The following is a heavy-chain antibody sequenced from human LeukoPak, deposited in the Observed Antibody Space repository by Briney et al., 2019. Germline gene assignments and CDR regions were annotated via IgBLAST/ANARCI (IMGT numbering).Heavy chain of an antibody. CDR3: ASNYYDSSGHSSGYFDY. Sequence: SETLSLTCAVYGGSFSGYYWSWIRQPPGKGVEWIGEINHSGSTNYNPSLKSRVTISVDTSKNQFSLKLSSVTAADTAVYYCASNYYDSSGHSSGYFDYWGQGTLVTVSS. J-gene: IGHJ4*02. V-gene: IGHV4-34*01. D-gene: IGHD3-22*01. CDR2: INHSGST. CDR1: GGSFSGYY.